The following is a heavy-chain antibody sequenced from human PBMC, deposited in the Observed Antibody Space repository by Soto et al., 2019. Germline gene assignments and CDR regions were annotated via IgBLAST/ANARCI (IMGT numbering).Heavy chain of an antibody. J-gene: IGHJ3*02. D-gene: IGHD6-19*01. Sequence: AGGSLRLSCAASGSTFSSSAMTWVRQAPGEGLEWVSAISGSGSVTYYTDSVKGRFTISRDNSRNTLYLQMNNLRAEDTAVYYCTRNTSGRQGGTLDIWGQGTMVTVSS. CDR3: TRNTSGRQGGTLDI. V-gene: IGHV3-23*01. CDR2: ISGSGSVT. CDR1: GSTFSSSA.